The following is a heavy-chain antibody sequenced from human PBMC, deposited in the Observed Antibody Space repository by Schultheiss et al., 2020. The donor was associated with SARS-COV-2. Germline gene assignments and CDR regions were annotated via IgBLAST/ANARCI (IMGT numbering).Heavy chain of an antibody. CDR1: GFTFSSYE. V-gene: IGHV3-9*01. CDR3: AKDSVKEMAKTQEGATFDY. CDR2: ISWNSGSI. D-gene: IGHD5-24*01. Sequence: GGSLRLSCAASGFTFSSYEMNWVRQAPGKGLEWVSGISWNSGSIGYADSVKGRFTISRDNAKNSLYLQMNSLRAEDTALYYCAKDSVKEMAKTQEGATFDYWGQGTLVTVSS. J-gene: IGHJ4*02.